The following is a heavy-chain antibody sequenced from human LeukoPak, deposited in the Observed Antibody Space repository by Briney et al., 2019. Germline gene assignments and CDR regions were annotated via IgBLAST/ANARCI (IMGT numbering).Heavy chain of an antibody. CDR1: QFTFSHYG. Sequence: PGKSLTLSCVASQFTFSHYGMHWVRQAPGKGLEWVAVIWNDGSNQYYADSVKGRFTISRDNSQNTVCLQMNSLRAEDTAVYYCAKDAQRGFDYSNSLEYWGQGTLVTVSS. D-gene: IGHD4-11*01. CDR2: IWNDGSNQ. J-gene: IGHJ4*02. V-gene: IGHV3-33*06. CDR3: AKDAQRGFDYSNSLEY.